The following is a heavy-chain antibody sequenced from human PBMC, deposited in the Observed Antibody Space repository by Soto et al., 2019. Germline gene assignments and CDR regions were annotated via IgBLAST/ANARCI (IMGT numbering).Heavy chain of an antibody. V-gene: IGHV3-23*01. J-gene: IGHJ4*02. Sequence: GGSLRLSCAASGFTFSSNAMCWVCQAPGKGLEWVSAIKGNGSNTYYADSVRGRFTITRDNSKNTLYLQRNSRRAEDTAVYFCAKESRSGDYWEYFDHWGQGTLVTVSS. D-gene: IGHD1-26*01. CDR2: IKGNGSNT. CDR1: GFTFSSNA. CDR3: AKESRSGDYWEYFDH.